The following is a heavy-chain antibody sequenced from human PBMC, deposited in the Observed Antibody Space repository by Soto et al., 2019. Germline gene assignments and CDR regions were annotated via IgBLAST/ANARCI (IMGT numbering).Heavy chain of an antibody. V-gene: IGHV3-66*01. D-gene: IGHD6-19*01. J-gene: IGHJ3*02. Sequence: DVQLVESGGGLVQPGGSLRLSCAVSGFTVSSNYMSRVRQAPGKGLEWVSAIDSGGSTYYADSVKGRFTIARDNSKNTLYLQMNSLRAEDTAVYYCARENSGWPDALVIWGQGTMVIVSS. CDR3: ARENSGWPDALVI. CDR1: GFTVSSNY. CDR2: IDSGGST.